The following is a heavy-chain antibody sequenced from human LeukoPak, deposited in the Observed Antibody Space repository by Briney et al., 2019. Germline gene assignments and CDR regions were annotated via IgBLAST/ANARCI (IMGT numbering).Heavy chain of an antibody. Sequence: PSETLSLTCTVSGASISSDSYYWGWIRQPPGKGLEWIGSFYSRGNSYYNPSLRSRVTISVDTSKNQVSLRLSSVTAADTAVYYCARRTDDSGSCFDYWGQGTLVTVSS. V-gene: IGHV4-39*01. CDR1: GASISSDSYY. D-gene: IGHD3-10*01. J-gene: IGHJ4*02. CDR2: FYSRGNS. CDR3: ARRTDDSGSCFDY.